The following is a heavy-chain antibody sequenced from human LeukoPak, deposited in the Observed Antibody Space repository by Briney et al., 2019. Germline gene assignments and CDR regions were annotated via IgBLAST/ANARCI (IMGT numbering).Heavy chain of an antibody. D-gene: IGHD5-18*01. CDR3: ADESYGDNWFDP. Sequence: QRGGSLRLSCITSGFTFSKYTMSWVRQAPGKGLEWVSAISGSGGSTYYADSVKGRFTISRDNSKNTLYLQMNSLRAEDTAAYYCADESYGDNWFDPWGQGTLVTVSS. J-gene: IGHJ5*02. V-gene: IGHV3-23*01. CDR2: ISGSGGST. CDR1: GFTFSKYT.